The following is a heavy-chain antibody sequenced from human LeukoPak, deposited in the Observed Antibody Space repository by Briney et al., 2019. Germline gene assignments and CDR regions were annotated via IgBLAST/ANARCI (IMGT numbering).Heavy chain of an antibody. V-gene: IGHV1-2*02. Sequence: GASVKVSCKASGYTFTAYDMHWVRQAPGQGLEWMGWINPNSGGTNYAQKFQGRVTMTRDTSISTAYMELSWLRSDDTAVYYCARGGCSGGTCYSYFDYWGQGTLVTVSS. CDR1: GYTFTAYD. CDR2: INPNSGGT. D-gene: IGHD2-15*01. CDR3: ARGGCSGGTCYSYFDY. J-gene: IGHJ4*02.